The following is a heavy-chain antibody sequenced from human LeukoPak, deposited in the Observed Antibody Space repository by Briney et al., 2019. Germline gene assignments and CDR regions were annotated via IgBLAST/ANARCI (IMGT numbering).Heavy chain of an antibody. CDR3: ARGGTMVRGVIVSFNY. CDR2: MNPNSGNT. Sequence: ASVKVSCKASGYTFTSYDINWVRQATGQGLEWMGWMNPNSGNTGYAQKFQGRVTMTRNTSISTAYMELSRLRSDDTAVYYCARGGTMVRGVIVSFNYWGQGTLVTVSS. D-gene: IGHD3-10*01. CDR1: GYTFTSYD. V-gene: IGHV1-8*01. J-gene: IGHJ4*02.